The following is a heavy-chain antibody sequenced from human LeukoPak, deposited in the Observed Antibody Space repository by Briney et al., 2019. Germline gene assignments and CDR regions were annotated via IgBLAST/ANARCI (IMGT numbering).Heavy chain of an antibody. CDR1: GFTFSSYS. D-gene: IGHD5-18*01. CDR3: ASPHQAAMVTWGLDY. J-gene: IGHJ4*02. Sequence: GGSLRLSCAASGFTFSSYSMNWVRQAPGKGLEWVAVIWYDGSNKYYADSVKGRFTISRDNSKNTLYLQMNSLRAEDTAVYYCASPHQAAMVTWGLDYWGQGTLVTVSS. V-gene: IGHV3-33*08. CDR2: IWYDGSNK.